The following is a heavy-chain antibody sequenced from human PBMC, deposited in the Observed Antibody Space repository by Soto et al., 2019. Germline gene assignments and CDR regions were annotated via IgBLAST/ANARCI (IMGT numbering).Heavy chain of an antibody. CDR3: TRPSGYSPYYGPTTYYYYYGMDV. CDR2: IKSKTDGGTT. J-gene: IGHJ6*01. CDR1: GFTFSNAW. D-gene: IGHD3-22*01. Sequence: GGSLRLSCAASGFTFSNAWRNWVRQAPGKGLEWVGRIKSKTDGGTTDYAAPVKGRFTISRDDSKNTLYLQMNSLKTEDTAVYYCTRPSGYSPYYGPTTYYYYYGMDVWGQGTTVTVSS. V-gene: IGHV3-15*07.